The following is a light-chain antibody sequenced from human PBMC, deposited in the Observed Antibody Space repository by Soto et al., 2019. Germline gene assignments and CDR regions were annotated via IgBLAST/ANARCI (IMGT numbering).Light chain of an antibody. Sequence: EVVMTQSPATLSVSPGERATLSCRASQSVSSNLAWYQQKRGQVPRLLIYGASTRATGIPARFSGSGSGTEFTLTISSLQSEDFAVYYCQQYNNWPRTFGQGTKVEIK. CDR2: GAS. V-gene: IGKV3-15*01. J-gene: IGKJ1*01. CDR3: QQYNNWPRT. CDR1: QSVSSN.